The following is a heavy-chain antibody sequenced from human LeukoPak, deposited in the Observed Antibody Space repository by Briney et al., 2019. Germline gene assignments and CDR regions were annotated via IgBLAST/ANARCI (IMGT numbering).Heavy chain of an antibody. D-gene: IGHD6-19*01. J-gene: IGHJ3*02. CDR3: VRATGAVAVRGWAFDI. Sequence: SETLSLICGVSGYSISSNHWWEWVRQPPGKGLEWIGEIYHDGTTKYSASLKSRATISLDKFKNQFSLNVISVTAADTAVYYCVRATGAVAVRGWAFDIWGHGTMVTVSS. CDR1: GYSISSNHW. CDR2: IYHDGTT. V-gene: IGHV4-4*02.